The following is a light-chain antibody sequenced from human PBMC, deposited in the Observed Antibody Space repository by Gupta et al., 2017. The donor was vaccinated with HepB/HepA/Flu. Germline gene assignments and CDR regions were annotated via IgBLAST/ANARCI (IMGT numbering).Light chain of an antibody. J-gene: IGLJ2*01. CDR2: EVS. CDR3: CSYAGSSTLV. Sequence: QSALTQPASVSGSPGQSITISCTGTSSDVGSYNLVSWYQQQPGKAPKLMMYEVSKRPSGVSNRFSGSKSGKKASLTISGLQAEDEADYYCCSYAGSSTLVFGGGTKLTGL. V-gene: IGLV2-23*02. CDR1: SSDVGSYNL.